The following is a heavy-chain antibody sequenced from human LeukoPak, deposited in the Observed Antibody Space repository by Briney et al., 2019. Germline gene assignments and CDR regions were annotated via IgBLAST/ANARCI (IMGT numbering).Heavy chain of an antibody. Sequence: GESLKISCKGSGYTFTTYWIGWVRQRPGKGLEWMGIIYPGDSDTRYSPSFQGQVTISADRSISTAYLQWSSLKASDTAIYYCARREVVAGTEDFLDYWGQGTLVTVSS. D-gene: IGHD6-19*01. J-gene: IGHJ4*02. CDR2: IYPGDSDT. V-gene: IGHV5-51*01. CDR1: GYTFTTYW. CDR3: ARREVVAGTEDFLDY.